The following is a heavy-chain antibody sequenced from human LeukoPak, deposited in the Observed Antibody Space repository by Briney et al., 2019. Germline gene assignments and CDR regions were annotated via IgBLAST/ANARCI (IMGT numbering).Heavy chain of an antibody. CDR1: GYTFTGYY. Sequence: ASVKVSCKASGYTFTGYYMHWVRRAPGQGLEWMGWINPNSGGTNYAQKFQGRVTMTRDTSISTAYMELSRLRSDDTAVYYCARPLTGPYTWPFDPWGQGTLVTVSS. J-gene: IGHJ5*02. CDR3: ARPLTGPYTWPFDP. D-gene: IGHD3-10*01. CDR2: INPNSGGT. V-gene: IGHV1-2*02.